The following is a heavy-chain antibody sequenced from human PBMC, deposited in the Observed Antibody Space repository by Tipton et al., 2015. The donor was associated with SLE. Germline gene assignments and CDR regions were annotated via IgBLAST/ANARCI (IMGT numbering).Heavy chain of an antibody. J-gene: IGHJ4*01. V-gene: IGHV4-39*07. CDR3: ASSYSSGWYNFDY. CDR2: IYYSGGTYYSGST. CDR1: SGSISSGSFY. D-gene: IGHD6-19*01. Sequence: TLSLTCTVSSGSISSGSFYWGWFRQPPGKGLEWIGSIYYSGGTYYSGSTYYNPSLKSRVTVSLDTSKNQFSLKVSSVTAADTAVYYCASSYSSGWYNFDYWGHGTLVTVSS.